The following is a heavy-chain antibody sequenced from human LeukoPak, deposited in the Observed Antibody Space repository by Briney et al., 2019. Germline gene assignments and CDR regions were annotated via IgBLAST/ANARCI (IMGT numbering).Heavy chain of an antibody. V-gene: IGHV3-30-3*01. CDR2: ISYDGSNK. J-gene: IGHJ4*02. CDR3: ARESSGWYTLFDY. D-gene: IGHD6-19*01. CDR1: GFTFSSYA. Sequence: PGGSLRLSCAASGFTFSSYAMHWVRRAPGKGLEWVAVISYDGSNKYYADSVKGRFTISRDNSKNTLYLQMNSLRAEDTAVYYCARESSGWYTLFDYWGQGTLVTVSS.